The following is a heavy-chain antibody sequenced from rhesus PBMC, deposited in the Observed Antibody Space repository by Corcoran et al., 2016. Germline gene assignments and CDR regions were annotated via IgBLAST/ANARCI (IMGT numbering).Heavy chain of an antibody. CDR3: TLSFGTGWSPR. D-gene: IGHD6S26*01. Sequence: QVQLQESGPGLVKPSETLSLTCAVSGASISSNFWTWIRQSPGRGLEWIGRGPVGHGTPAYTPSLKSRFTISPDTSKNQFFLKLNSVTAADTAVYYCTLSFGTGWSPRWGQGVLVTVSS. CDR2: GPVGHGTP. CDR1: GASISSNF. J-gene: IGHJ4*01. V-gene: IGHV4-173*01.